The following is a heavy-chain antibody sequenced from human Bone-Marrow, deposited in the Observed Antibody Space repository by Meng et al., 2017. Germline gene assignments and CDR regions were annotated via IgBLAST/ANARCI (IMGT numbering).Heavy chain of an antibody. CDR3: ASSRIVDDYGALDF. Sequence: QGQLWGSGAEVTKPGSSVKVICKSSGDTIYNFGINRVRLAPGHGSEWMGGIIPTLGAPNYAQQFRGRLILTEYESTRTADMEWQGLRDDDTANYYCASSRIVDDYGALDFWGQGSLVTVSS. J-gene: IGHJ4*02. V-gene: IGHV1-69*01. D-gene: IGHD4-17*01. CDR2: IIPTLGAP. CDR1: GDTIYNFG.